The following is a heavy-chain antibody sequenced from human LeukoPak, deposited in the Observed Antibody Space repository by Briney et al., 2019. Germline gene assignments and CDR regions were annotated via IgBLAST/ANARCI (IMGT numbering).Heavy chain of an antibody. CDR1: GFTFSSYL. Sequence: GGSLRLSCAASGFTFSSYLMSWVPQAPGKGLQWVANIKQDGSEKHYVDSVKGRFTISRDNAKNSLYLQMNSLSAEDTAVYYCARERYGHDFDYWGQGTLVTVSS. CDR3: ARERYGHDFDY. V-gene: IGHV3-7*05. CDR2: IKQDGSEK. D-gene: IGHD5-18*01. J-gene: IGHJ4*02.